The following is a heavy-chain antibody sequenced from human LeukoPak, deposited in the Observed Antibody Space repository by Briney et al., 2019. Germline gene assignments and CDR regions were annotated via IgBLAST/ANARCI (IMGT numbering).Heavy chain of an antibody. CDR3: AREGRYDFWSGYPFFDP. D-gene: IGHD3-3*01. CDR2: IHYSGST. Sequence: SQTLSLTCTVSGGSISSGDYYWSWIRQPPGKGLEWIGYIHYSGSTYYNPSLKSRVTISVDTSKNQFSLKLSSVTAADTAVYYCAREGRYDFWSGYPFFDPWGQGTLVTVSS. V-gene: IGHV4-30-4*08. J-gene: IGHJ5*02. CDR1: GGSISSGDYY.